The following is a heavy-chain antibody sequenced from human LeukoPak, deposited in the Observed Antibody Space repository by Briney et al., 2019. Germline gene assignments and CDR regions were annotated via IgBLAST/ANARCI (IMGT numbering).Heavy chain of an antibody. D-gene: IGHD3-22*01. V-gene: IGHV4-61*02. J-gene: IGHJ4*02. CDR1: GGSISSGSYY. Sequence: SETLSLTCTVSGGSISSGSYYWSWIRQPAGKGLEWIGRIYTSGSTNYNPSLKSRVTISVDTSKNQFSLKLSSVTAADTAVYYCARDSDSSGSTWGQGTLVTVSS. CDR3: ARDSDSSGST. CDR2: IYTSGST.